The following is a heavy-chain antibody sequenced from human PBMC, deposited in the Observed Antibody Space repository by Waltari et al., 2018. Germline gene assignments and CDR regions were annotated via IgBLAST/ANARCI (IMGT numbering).Heavy chain of an antibody. J-gene: IGHJ4*02. D-gene: IGHD6-6*01. CDR1: GFTFSSYS. V-gene: IGHV3-48*01. CDR3: ARVAARLGNSDY. CDR2: ISSSSSTM. Sequence: EVQLVESGGGLVQPGGSLRLSCAASGFTFSSYSMNWVRQAPGKGLERVSYISSSSSTMYYADSVKGRFTISRDNAKNSLYLQMNSLRAEDTAVYYCARVAARLGNSDYWGQGTLVTVSS.